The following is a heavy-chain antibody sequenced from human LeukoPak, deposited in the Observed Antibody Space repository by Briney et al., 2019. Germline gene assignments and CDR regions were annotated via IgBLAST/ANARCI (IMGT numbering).Heavy chain of an antibody. CDR1: GFIFNNYG. CDR3: AKGSSGYFADL. Sequence: GGSLRLPCPASGFIFNNYGLIWVRQAPGKGLQWVSAISNDGGGTQYADFVKGRFTISRDNSKNTLFLQMSSLRAEDTALYFCAKGSSGYFADLWGQGTLVTVSS. D-gene: IGHD3-22*01. V-gene: IGHV3-23*01. J-gene: IGHJ5*02. CDR2: ISNDGGGT.